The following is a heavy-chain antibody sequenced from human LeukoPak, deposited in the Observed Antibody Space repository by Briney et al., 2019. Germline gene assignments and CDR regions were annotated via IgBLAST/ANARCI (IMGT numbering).Heavy chain of an antibody. CDR1: GYTFTGYY. Sequence: ASVKVSCKASGYTFTGYYMHWVRQAPRQGLEWMGRINPNSGGTNYAQKFQGRVTMTRDMSISTAYMELSRLRSDDTAVYYCARVHCSNGVCYLFDYWGQGTLVTVSS. D-gene: IGHD2-8*01. CDR3: ARVHCSNGVCYLFDY. CDR2: INPNSGGT. V-gene: IGHV1-2*06. J-gene: IGHJ4*02.